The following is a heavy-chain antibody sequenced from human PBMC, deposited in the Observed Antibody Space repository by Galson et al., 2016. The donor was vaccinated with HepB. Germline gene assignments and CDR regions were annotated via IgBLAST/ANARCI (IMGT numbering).Heavy chain of an antibody. Sequence: PALVKPTQTLTLTCTFSGFSLSTSGVGVGWIRQPPGKALECLAVIYWDDDERYSPSLKNRLTITKDTSKNQEVLTMTDMDPVDTATYYCAHRRFRFCSSSVGSLDYFDYWGQGTLVTVSS. V-gene: IGHV2-5*02. J-gene: IGHJ4*02. CDR3: AHRRFRFCSSSVGSLDYFDY. D-gene: IGHD3-10*01. CDR1: GFSLSTSGVG. CDR2: IYWDDDE.